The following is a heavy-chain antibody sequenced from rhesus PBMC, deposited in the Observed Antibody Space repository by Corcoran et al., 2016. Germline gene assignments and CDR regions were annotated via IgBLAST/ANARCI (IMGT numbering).Heavy chain of an antibody. CDR1: GFTLSGYW. J-gene: IGHJ2*01. CDR2: INCAGRST. V-gene: IGHV3-14*01. Sequence: VQLVESGGGLAKPGGSLRLSCAASGFTLSGYWVHWVRQARGKGLEWISGINCAGRSTYFADSVKGRFTISRENAKNTLFLQMDGLSAEDTAVYYCAVQYSNFGGWYFDLWGPGTPITISS. CDR3: AVQYSNFGGWYFDL. D-gene: IGHD4-23*01.